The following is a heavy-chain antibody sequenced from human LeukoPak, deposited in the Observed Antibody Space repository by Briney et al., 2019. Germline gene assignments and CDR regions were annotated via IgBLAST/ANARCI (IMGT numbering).Heavy chain of an antibody. Sequence: GGSLRLSCAASGFTFSSYWMNWVRQAPGKGLEWVANIKQDGSEKYYVDSVKGRFTISRDNAKNSLYLQMNSLRAEDTAVYYCARVLRYCSGGNCYSGGLGYMDVWGKGTTVTISS. D-gene: IGHD2-15*01. V-gene: IGHV3-7*03. CDR2: IKQDGSEK. CDR3: ARVLRYCSGGNCYSGGLGYMDV. J-gene: IGHJ6*03. CDR1: GFTFSSYW.